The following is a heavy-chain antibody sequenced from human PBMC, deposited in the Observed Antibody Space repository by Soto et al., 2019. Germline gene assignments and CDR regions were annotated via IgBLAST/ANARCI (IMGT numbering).Heavy chain of an antibody. J-gene: IGHJ5*02. V-gene: IGHV3-30-3*01. CDR2: ISYDGSNK. CDR3: AREGGKVVSRITFGWFDP. Sequence: QVQLVESGGGVVQPGRSLRLSSAASGFTFSSYAMHWVRQAPGKGLEWVAVISYDGSNKYYADSVKGRFTISRDNSKNTLYLQMNSLRAEDTAVYYCAREGGKVVSRITFGWFDPWGQGTLVTVSS. D-gene: IGHD1-20*01. CDR1: GFTFSSYA.